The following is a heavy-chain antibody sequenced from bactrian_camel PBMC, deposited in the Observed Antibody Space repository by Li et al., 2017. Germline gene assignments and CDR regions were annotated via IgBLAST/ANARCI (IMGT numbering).Heavy chain of an antibody. CDR2: RYSGSGDI. V-gene: IGHV3S42*01. CDR1: GFTSKRCA. J-gene: IGHJ6*01. Sequence: VQLVESGGGSVQAGGSLRLSCTAPGFTSKRCAMDWHRQDLGNEREGLAARYSGSGDIRYADSVRGRLTISQDNAKKMLYLQMNNLKPEDTGIYYCAVDRRRTGATWFHRAERYGTWGQGTQVTVS. CDR3: AVDRRRTGATWFHRAERYGT. D-gene: IGHD6*01.